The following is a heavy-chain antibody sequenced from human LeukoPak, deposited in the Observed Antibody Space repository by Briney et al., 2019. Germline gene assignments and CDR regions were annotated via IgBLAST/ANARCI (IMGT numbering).Heavy chain of an antibody. V-gene: IGHV1-3*01. CDR3: ARDSKYCSSTSCYTAPLGY. CDR1: GYTFTSYA. Sequence: ASVKVSCKASGYTFTSYAMHWVRQAPGQRLEWMGWINAGNGNTKYSQKFQGRVTITRDTSASTAYMELSSLRSEGTAVYYCARDSKYCSSTSCYTAPLGYWGQGTLVTVSS. CDR2: INAGNGNT. J-gene: IGHJ4*02. D-gene: IGHD2-2*02.